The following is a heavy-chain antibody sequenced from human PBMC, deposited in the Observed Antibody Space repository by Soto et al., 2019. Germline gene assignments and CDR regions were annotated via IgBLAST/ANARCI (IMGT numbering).Heavy chain of an antibody. D-gene: IGHD3-22*01. CDR2: IYYSGST. CDR1: GGSISSGGYY. J-gene: IGHJ4*02. V-gene: IGHV4-31*03. Sequence: TSETLSLTCTVSGGSISSGGYYWSWIRQHPGKGLEWIGYIYYSGSTYYNPSLKSRVTISVDTSKNQFSLKLSSVTAADTAVYYCARDSYYYDSSGYLAYFDYWGQGTLVTVSS. CDR3: ARDSYYYDSSGYLAYFDY.